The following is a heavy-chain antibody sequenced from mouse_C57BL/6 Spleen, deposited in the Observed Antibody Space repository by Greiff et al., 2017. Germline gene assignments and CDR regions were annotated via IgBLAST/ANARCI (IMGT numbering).Heavy chain of an antibody. Sequence: QVQLQQSGPELVKPGASVKISCKASGYAFSSSWMNWVKQRPGKGLEWIGRIYPGDGDTNYNGKFKGKATLTADKSSSTAYMQLSSLTSEDSAVYFCARGGLRENFDYWGQGTTLTVSS. D-gene: IGHD2-2*01. V-gene: IGHV1-82*01. CDR3: ARGGLRENFDY. J-gene: IGHJ2*01. CDR2: IYPGDGDT. CDR1: GYAFSSSW.